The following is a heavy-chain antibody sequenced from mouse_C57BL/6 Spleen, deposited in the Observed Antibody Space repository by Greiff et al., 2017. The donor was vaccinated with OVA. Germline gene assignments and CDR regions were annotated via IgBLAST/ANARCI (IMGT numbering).Heavy chain of an antibody. D-gene: IGHD2-4*01. J-gene: IGHJ2*01. CDR1: GYTFTDYN. V-gene: IGHV1-18*01. Sequence: EVQLVESGPELVKPGASVKIPCKASGYTFTDYNMDWVKQSHGKSLEWIGDINPNNGGTIYNQKFKGKATLTVDKSSSTAYMELRSLTSEDTAVYYCARRRLRRGGFFDYWGQGTTLTVSS. CDR2: INPNNGGT. CDR3: ARRRLRRGGFFDY.